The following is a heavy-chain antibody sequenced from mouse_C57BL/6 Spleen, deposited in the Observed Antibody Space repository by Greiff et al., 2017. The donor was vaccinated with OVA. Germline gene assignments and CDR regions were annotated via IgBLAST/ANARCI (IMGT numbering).Heavy chain of an antibody. V-gene: IGHV2-5*01. J-gene: IGHJ4*01. CDR1: GFSLTSYG. D-gene: IGHD2-10*01. Sequence: VQLQQSGPGLVQPSQSLSITCTVSGFSLTSYGVHWVRQSPGQGLEWLGVIWRGGSTDYNADFMSRLSITKDNSKSQVFFKMNSLQADDTAIYYGAKYPYYGNYDYAMDYWGQGTSVTVSS. CDR3: AKYPYYGNYDYAMDY. CDR2: IWRGGST.